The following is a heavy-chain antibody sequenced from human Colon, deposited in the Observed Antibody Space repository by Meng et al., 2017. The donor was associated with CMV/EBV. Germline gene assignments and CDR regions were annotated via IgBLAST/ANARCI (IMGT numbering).Heavy chain of an antibody. V-gene: IGHV5-51*01. CDR2: IYPADSDT. D-gene: IGHD3-3*01. Sequence: GESLKTSCEASGYPFNTYWIGWVRQMPGKGLEWMGLIYPADSDTRYSPSFQSQVTISADKSISTAYLQWSSLKASDTAIYYCARGGVVNGLDVWGQGTSVTVSS. CDR1: GYPFNTYW. CDR3: ARGGVVNGLDV. J-gene: IGHJ6*02.